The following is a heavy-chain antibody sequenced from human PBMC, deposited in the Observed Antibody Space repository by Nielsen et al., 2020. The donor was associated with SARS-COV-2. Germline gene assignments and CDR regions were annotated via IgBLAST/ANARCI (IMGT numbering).Heavy chain of an antibody. Sequence: SETLSLTCAVYGGSFSGYYWSWIRQPPGKGLEWIGEINHSGSTNYNPSLKSRVTISVDTSKNQFSLKLSSVTAADTAVYYCARVRVWFGELAFDYWGQGTLVTVSS. D-gene: IGHD3-10*01. J-gene: IGHJ4*02. V-gene: IGHV4-34*01. CDR3: ARVRVWFGELAFDY. CDR1: GGSFSGYY. CDR2: INHSGST.